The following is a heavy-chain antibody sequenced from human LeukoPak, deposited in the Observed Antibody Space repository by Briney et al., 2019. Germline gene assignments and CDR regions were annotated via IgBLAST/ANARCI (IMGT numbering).Heavy chain of an antibody. CDR3: ARPSYYYDSSGYHPHYYFDY. J-gene: IGHJ4*02. V-gene: IGHV3-33*01. CDR2: IWHDGSNK. CDR1: GFTFSSYG. D-gene: IGHD3-22*01. Sequence: QPGGSLRLSCAASGFTFSSYGLHWVRQAPGKGLEWVAVIWHDGSNKYYADSVKGRFTISRDNSKNTLYLQMNSLRAEDTAVYYCARPSYYYDSSGYHPHYYFDYWGQGTLVTVSS.